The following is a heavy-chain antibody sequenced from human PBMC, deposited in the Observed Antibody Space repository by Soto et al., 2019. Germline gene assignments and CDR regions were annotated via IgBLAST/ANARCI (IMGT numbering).Heavy chain of an antibody. J-gene: IGHJ5*02. Sequence: SETLSLTCSVSGDSISSGYWTWIRQPPGRGLEWIGFMYYSGSFNYNPSLESRVIISVDTSKNQFSLRLSSVTAADTAVYYCARAYYDTLRFRLAPWGQGALVTVSS. D-gene: IGHD3-22*01. V-gene: IGHV4-59*01. CDR1: GDSISSGY. CDR3: ARAYYDTLRFRLAP. CDR2: MYYSGSF.